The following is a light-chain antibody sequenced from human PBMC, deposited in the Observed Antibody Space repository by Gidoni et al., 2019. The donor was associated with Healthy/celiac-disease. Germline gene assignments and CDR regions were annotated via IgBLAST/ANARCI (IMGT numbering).Light chain of an antibody. Sequence: DIQMTQSPSSLSVSVGDRVTITCRASQSISSYLNWYQQKPGKAPKLLIYAASSLQSGVPSRFSGSGSGTDFTLTISSLQPEDFATYYCQQSYSTPPYTFXQXTKLEIK. CDR2: AAS. CDR3: QQSYSTPPYT. J-gene: IGKJ2*01. V-gene: IGKV1-39*01. CDR1: QSISSY.